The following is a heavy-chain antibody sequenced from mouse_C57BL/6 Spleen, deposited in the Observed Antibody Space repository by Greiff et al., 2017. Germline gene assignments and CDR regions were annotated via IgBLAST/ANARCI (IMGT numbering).Heavy chain of an antibody. CDR2: ISYDGST. J-gene: IGHJ2*01. CDR3: AREMDYDDYPYYFDY. CDR1: GYSITSGYY. Sequence: VQLQQPGPGLVKPSQSLSLTCSVSGYSITSGYYWNWIRQFPGNKLEWMGFISYDGSTNYNPSLKNRISITRDTSKNQFFLKLNSVTTEDTATYYGAREMDYDDYPYYFDYWGQGTTLTVSS. V-gene: IGHV3-6*01. D-gene: IGHD2-3*01.